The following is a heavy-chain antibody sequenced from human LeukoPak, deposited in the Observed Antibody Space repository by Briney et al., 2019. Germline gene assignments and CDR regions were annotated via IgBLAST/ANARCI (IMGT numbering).Heavy chain of an antibody. Sequence: KPSETLSLTCTVSGGSISSYYWSWIRQPPGKGLEWIGYIYCSGSTNYNPSLKSRVTISVDTSKNQFPLKLSSVTAADTAVYYCARHDYLTHFDYWGQGTLVTVSS. CDR2: IYCSGST. J-gene: IGHJ4*02. D-gene: IGHD4-11*01. CDR1: GGSISSYY. V-gene: IGHV4-59*08. CDR3: ARHDYLTHFDY.